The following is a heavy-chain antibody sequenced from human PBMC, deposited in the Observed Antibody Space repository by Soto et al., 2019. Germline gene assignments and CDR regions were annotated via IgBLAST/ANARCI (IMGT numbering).Heavy chain of an antibody. CDR2: ISYDGSNK. Sequence: GGSLRLSCAASGFTFSSYAMHWVRQAPGKGLEWVAVISYDGSNKYYADSVKGRFTISRDNSKNTLYLQMNSLRAEDTAVYYCARGEAEEQSAFDYWGQGTLVTVSS. CDR1: GFTFSSYA. D-gene: IGHD1-26*01. V-gene: IGHV3-30-3*01. CDR3: ARGEAEEQSAFDY. J-gene: IGHJ4*02.